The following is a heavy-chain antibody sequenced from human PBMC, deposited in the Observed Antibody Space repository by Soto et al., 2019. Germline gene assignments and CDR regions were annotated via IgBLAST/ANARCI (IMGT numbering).Heavy chain of an antibody. D-gene: IGHD3-3*01. CDR3: ARDHSYYDFWTGESYYYGMDV. CDR2: INPNSGGT. V-gene: IGHV1-2*02. CDR1: GYTFTGYY. Sequence: ASVKVSCKASGYTFTGYYMHWVRQAPGQGLEWMGWINPNSGGTNYAQKFQGRVTMTRDTSISTAYMELSRLRSDDTAVYYCARDHSYYDFWTGESYYYGMDVWGQGTTVTVSS. J-gene: IGHJ6*02.